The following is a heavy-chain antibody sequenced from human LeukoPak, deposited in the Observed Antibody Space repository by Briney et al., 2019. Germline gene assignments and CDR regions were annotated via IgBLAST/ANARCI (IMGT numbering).Heavy chain of an antibody. Sequence: GGSLRLSCAASGFTFSGSAMHWARQASGKGLEWVGRIRSKANSYATAYAASVKGRFTISRDDSKNTAYLQMNSLKTEDTAVYYCTRLMAGFDPWGQGTLVTVSS. D-gene: IGHD2-8*01. V-gene: IGHV3-73*01. J-gene: IGHJ5*02. CDR1: GFTFSGSA. CDR2: IRSKANSYAT. CDR3: TRLMAGFDP.